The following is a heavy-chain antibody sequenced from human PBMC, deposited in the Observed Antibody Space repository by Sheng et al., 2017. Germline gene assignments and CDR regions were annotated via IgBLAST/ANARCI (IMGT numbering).Heavy chain of an antibody. J-gene: IGHJ4*02. CDR2: INHSGST. D-gene: IGHD6-13*01. V-gene: IGHV4-34*01. CDR1: GGSFSDYY. Sequence: QVQLQQWGAGLLKPSETLSLTCAVYGGSFSDYYWNWIRQPPGKGLEWIGEINHSGSTNYNPSLKSRVTISIDTSKNQFSLKVSSVTAADTAVYYCARRGSAAALGYWGQGTPGHRLL. CDR3: ARRGSAAALGY.